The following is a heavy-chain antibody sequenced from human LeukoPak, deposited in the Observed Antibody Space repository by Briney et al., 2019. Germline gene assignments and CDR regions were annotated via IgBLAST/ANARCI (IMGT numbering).Heavy chain of an antibody. CDR1: GFTFSSSA. J-gene: IGHJ4*02. CDR2: ISGSATGT. V-gene: IGHV3-23*01. Sequence: GGSLRLSCAASGFTFSSSAMSWVRQAPGKGLYWVSAISGSATGTYYAGPVKGRFTISRDNSKNTLYLQMNSLRAEDTAVYYCAKEGGTGTRFDYWGQGTLVTVSS. CDR3: AKEGGTGTRFDY. D-gene: IGHD1-7*01.